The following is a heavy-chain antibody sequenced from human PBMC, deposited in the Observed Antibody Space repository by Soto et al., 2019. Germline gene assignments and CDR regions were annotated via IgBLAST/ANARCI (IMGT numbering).Heavy chain of an antibody. D-gene: IGHD4-4*01. J-gene: IGHJ6*04. CDR3: ARDLSYSNYEYYYYFAMDV. CDR2: IRSGSRTI. V-gene: IGHV3-48*01. CDR1: GFTFSTCN. Sequence: GGSLRLSCAASGFTFSTCNMNWVRQAPGKGLEWVSYIRSGSRTINYADSMKGRFTISRDNAKNSLYLQMNSLRVEDIAVYYCARDLSYSNYEYYYYFAMDVWGKGTTVTVSS.